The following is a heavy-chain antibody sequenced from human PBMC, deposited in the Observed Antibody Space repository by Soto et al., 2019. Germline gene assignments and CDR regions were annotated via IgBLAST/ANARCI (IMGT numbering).Heavy chain of an antibody. J-gene: IGHJ2*01. Sequence: QVQLVQSGAEVKKPGSSVKVSCKASGGTFSSYAISWVRQAPGQGLEWMGGIIPIFGTANYAQKFQGRVTITADESTSTAYMGLSSLRSEDTAVYYCARDGYSYGYRDWYFDLWGRGTLVTVSS. V-gene: IGHV1-69*01. D-gene: IGHD5-18*01. CDR1: GGTFSSYA. CDR3: ARDGYSYGYRDWYFDL. CDR2: IIPIFGTA.